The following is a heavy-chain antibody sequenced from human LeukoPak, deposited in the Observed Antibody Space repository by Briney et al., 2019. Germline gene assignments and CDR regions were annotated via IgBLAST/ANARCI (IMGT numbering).Heavy chain of an antibody. Sequence: SVKVSCKASVYIFSTYGISWVRQAPGQGLAWMGGIIPLFGTANYAPRFQGRVTISADESTSTAYVELSRLRSEDTAVYYCTRGTGASSFVAYYYYGMDVWGQGTTVTVSS. CDR1: VYIFSTYG. D-gene: IGHD6-6*01. J-gene: IGHJ6*02. CDR3: TRGTGASSFVAYYYYGMDV. V-gene: IGHV1-69*13. CDR2: IIPLFGTA.